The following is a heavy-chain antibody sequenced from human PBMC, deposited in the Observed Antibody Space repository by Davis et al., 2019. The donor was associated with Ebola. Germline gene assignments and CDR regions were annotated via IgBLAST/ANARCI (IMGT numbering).Heavy chain of an antibody. Sequence: AASVKASCKASGYTFTSYCISWVRQAPGQGLEWMGRIIPIFGTSNYAQKFQGRVPITADKSTSTAYMELSSLRSEDTAVYYCARDSCSSTSCYPRYYYGMDVWGQGTTVTVSS. CDR2: IIPIFGTS. J-gene: IGHJ6*02. CDR1: GYTFTSYC. V-gene: IGHV1-69*06. CDR3: ARDSCSSTSCYPRYYYGMDV. D-gene: IGHD2-2*01.